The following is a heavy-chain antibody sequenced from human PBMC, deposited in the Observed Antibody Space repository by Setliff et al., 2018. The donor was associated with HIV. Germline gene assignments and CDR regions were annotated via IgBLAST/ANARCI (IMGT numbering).Heavy chain of an antibody. D-gene: IGHD1-1*01. CDR1: GYTFTDHF. V-gene: IGHV1-2*02. CDR2: INPNSGGT. CDR3: ARGLENWYFDL. J-gene: IGHJ2*01. Sequence: ASVKVSCKASGYTFTDHFIHWVRQAPGQGLEWMGWINPNSGGTNYAQKSQGRVTMTRDTSISTAYMELSSLRYDDTAVYYCARGLENWYFDLWGRGTLVTVS.